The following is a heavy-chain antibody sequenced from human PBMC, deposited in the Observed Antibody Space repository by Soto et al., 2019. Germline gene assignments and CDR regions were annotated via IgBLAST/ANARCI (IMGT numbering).Heavy chain of an antibody. CDR2: ISGSGGST. J-gene: IGHJ3*02. CDR1: GFTFSSYA. V-gene: IGHV3-23*01. Sequence: EVQLLESGGGLVQPGGSLRLSCAASGFTFSSYAMSWVRQAPGKGLEWVSAISGSGGSTYYADSVKGRFTISRDNSKNPLYLQKNSLRAKDKAVFYWGKGRGLCKSSSCFLVDAFEIWGQGKMVPLPS. CDR3: GKGRGLCKSSSCFLVDAFEI. D-gene: IGHD2-2*03.